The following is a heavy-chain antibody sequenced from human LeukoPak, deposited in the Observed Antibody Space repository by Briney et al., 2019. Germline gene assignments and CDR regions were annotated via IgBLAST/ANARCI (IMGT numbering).Heavy chain of an antibody. J-gene: IGHJ6*02. D-gene: IGHD6-19*01. CDR3: ARTGYSSGWNYGMDV. CDR2: MNPNSGNT. Sequence: GASVNVSCKAPGYTFTSYDINWVRQATGQGLEWMGWMNPNSGNTGYAQKFQGRVTMTRNTSISTAYMELSSLRSEDTAVYYCARTGYSSGWNYGMDVWGQGTTVTVSS. V-gene: IGHV1-8*01. CDR1: GYTFTSYD.